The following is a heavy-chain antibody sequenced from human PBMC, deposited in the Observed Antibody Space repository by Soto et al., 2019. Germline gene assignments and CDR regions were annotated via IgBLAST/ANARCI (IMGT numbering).Heavy chain of an antibody. CDR2: IVVGSCNT. CDR1: GFTFTSSA. V-gene: IGHV1-58*02. Sequence: SVKLSCKASGFTFTSSAMQWVRQPRGQRPELIGWIVVGSCNTNYAQKFQERVTITRDMSTITAYMELSSLRSEETAVYYCPRAGRGSPIDYWGQGTLVTVST. D-gene: IGHD2-15*01. J-gene: IGHJ4*01. CDR3: PRAGRGSPIDY.